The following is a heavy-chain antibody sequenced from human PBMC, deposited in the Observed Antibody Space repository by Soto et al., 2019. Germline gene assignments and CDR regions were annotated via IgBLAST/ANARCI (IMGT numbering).Heavy chain of an antibody. D-gene: IGHD3-22*01. Sequence: GGSLRLSCAASGFTFSSYWMSWVRQAPGKGLEWVANIKQDGSEKYYVDSVKGRFTISRDNAKNSLYLQMNSLRAEDTAVYYCARDYYDSSGYYPYYYYYGMDVWGQGTTVTVSS. CDR2: IKQDGSEK. J-gene: IGHJ6*02. V-gene: IGHV3-7*01. CDR1: GFTFSSYW. CDR3: ARDYYDSSGYYPYYYYYGMDV.